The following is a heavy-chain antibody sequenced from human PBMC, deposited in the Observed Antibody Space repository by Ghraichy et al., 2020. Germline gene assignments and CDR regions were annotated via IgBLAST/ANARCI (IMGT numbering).Heavy chain of an antibody. V-gene: IGHV3-21*01. CDR1: GFTFSSYS. J-gene: IGHJ6*03. Sequence: GGSLRLSCAASGFTFSSYSMNWVRQAPGKGLEWVSSISSSSSYIYYADSVKGRFTISRDNAKNSLYLQMNSLRAEDTAVYYCARAGLVTYYYYYMDVWGKGTTVTVSS. CDR2: ISSSSSYI. CDR3: ARAGLVTYYYYYMDV. D-gene: IGHD3/OR15-3a*01.